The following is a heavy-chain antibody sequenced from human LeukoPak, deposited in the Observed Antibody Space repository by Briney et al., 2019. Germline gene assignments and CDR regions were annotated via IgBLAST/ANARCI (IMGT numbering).Heavy chain of an antibody. D-gene: IGHD6-19*01. V-gene: IGHV3-23*01. Sequence: GGSLRLSCAASGFSFSRYWMHWVRQAPGKGLEWVSAISGSGGSTYYADSVKGRFTISRDNSKNTLYLQMNSLRAEDTAVYYCAKAKGSGSGWTPPTRFDYWGQGTLVTVSS. CDR1: GFSFSRYW. CDR2: ISGSGGST. J-gene: IGHJ4*02. CDR3: AKAKGSGSGWTPPTRFDY.